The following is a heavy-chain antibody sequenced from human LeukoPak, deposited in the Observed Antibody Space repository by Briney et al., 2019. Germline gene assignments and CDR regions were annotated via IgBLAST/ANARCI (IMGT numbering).Heavy chain of an antibody. Sequence: GGSLRLSCAASGFTFSSYDMHWVRQAPGKGLEWVAVISYDGSNKYYADSVKGRFTISRDNSKNTLYLQMNSLRAEDTAVYYCARGTGFWSGYGPFDYWGQGTLVTVSS. CDR1: GFTFSSYD. V-gene: IGHV3-30*03. CDR2: ISYDGSNK. D-gene: IGHD3-3*01. CDR3: ARGTGFWSGYGPFDY. J-gene: IGHJ4*02.